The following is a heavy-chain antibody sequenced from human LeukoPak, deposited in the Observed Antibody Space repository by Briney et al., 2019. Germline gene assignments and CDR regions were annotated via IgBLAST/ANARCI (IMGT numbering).Heavy chain of an antibody. CDR1: GFTFSNAW. J-gene: IGHJ4*02. CDR3: TTSPYGDYSIDY. Sequence: GGSLRLSCAASGFTFSNAWMNWVRQAPGKGLEWVGRIKSKTDGGTTDYAAPVKGRFTISRDDSKNTLYLQMNSLKTAATAVYYCTTSPYGDYSIDYWGQGTLVTVSS. CDR2: IKSKTDGGTT. D-gene: IGHD4-17*01. V-gene: IGHV3-15*07.